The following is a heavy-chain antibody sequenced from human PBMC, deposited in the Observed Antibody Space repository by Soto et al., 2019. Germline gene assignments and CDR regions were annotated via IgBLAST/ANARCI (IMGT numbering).Heavy chain of an antibody. CDR1: GGSISSSTYY. CDR3: AYRPYDFWSGYSQNWFDP. Sequence: SEALSVTCTVSGGSISSSTYYWGWIRQPPGKGLEWIGNVYRTGSTDYNPSLKSRVTISVDTSKNQFSLKLSSVTAADTAVYYCAYRPYDFWSGYSQNWFDPWGQGTLVTVSS. CDR2: VYRTGST. V-gene: IGHV4-39*01. D-gene: IGHD3-3*01. J-gene: IGHJ5*02.